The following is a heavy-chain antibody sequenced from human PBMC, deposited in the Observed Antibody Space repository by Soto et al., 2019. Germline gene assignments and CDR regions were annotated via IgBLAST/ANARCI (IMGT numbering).Heavy chain of an antibody. V-gene: IGHV3-23*01. D-gene: IGHD5-18*01. CDR3: AKSFPSYQRGYSYGYGY. CDR2: ISGSGGST. CDR1: GFTFSSYA. J-gene: IGHJ4*02. Sequence: GGSLRLSCAASGFTFSSYAMSWVRQAPGKGLEWVSAISGSGGSTYYADSVKGRFTISRDNSKNTLYLQMNSLRAEDTAVYYCAKSFPSYQRGYSYGYGYWGQGTLVTVSS.